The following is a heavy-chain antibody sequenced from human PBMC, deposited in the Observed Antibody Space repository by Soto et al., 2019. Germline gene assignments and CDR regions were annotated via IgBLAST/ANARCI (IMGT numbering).Heavy chain of an antibody. CDR1: GGTFSSHA. CDR2: IIPMFGTT. V-gene: IGHV1-69*01. D-gene: IGHD2-21*02. CDR3: ASCDVCYPGGDDAFDL. Sequence: QVQLVQSGAEVKQPGSSVKVSCKTSGGTFSSHALTWLRQAPGQGLEWMGGIIPMFGTTYTSQKLQGRVAISADETTSTLELSSPRSKDTAVYFCASCDVCYPGGDDAFDLWGQGTTVIVSS. J-gene: IGHJ3*01.